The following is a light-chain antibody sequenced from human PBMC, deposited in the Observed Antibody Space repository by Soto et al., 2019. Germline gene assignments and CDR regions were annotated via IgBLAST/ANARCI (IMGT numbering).Light chain of an antibody. Sequence: QSVLTQPASVSGSPGQSITISCTGTSSDVGGYNYVSWYQQHPGKAPKLLIYEVSTRPSGVSNRFSGSKSGNTASPTISGLQTEDEADYYCSSYTSSTLFVFGTGTKVTVL. CDR3: SSYTSSTLFV. CDR1: SSDVGGYNY. V-gene: IGLV2-14*01. J-gene: IGLJ1*01. CDR2: EVS.